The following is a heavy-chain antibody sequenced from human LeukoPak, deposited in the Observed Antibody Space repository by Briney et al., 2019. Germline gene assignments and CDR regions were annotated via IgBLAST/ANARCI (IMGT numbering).Heavy chain of an antibody. CDR1: GGSISSSSYY. CDR2: IYYSGST. CDR3: ARKFTMVRGVIITLDI. Sequence: SETLSLTCTVSGGSISSSSYYWGWIRQPPGKGLEWIGSIYYSGSTYYNPSLKSRVTISVDTSKNQFSLKLSSVTAADTAVYYCARKFTMVRGVIITLDIWGQGTMVTVSS. D-gene: IGHD3-10*01. J-gene: IGHJ3*02. V-gene: IGHV4-39*07.